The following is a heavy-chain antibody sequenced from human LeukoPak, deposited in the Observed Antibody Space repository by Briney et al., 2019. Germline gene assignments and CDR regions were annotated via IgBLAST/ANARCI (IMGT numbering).Heavy chain of an antibody. CDR2: ISSSSTHI. D-gene: IGHD6-6*01. CDR1: GFTLSSYS. J-gene: IGHJ4*02. CDR3: PRSEHSSSSFDY. V-gene: IGHV3-21*01. Sequence: GGSLRLSCAASGFTLSSYSMNWVRQAPGKGLEWVSYISSSSTHIYYADSVKGRFTISRDNARNSLYLQMNSLRAEDTAIYYCPRSEHSSSSFDYWGQGTLVTVSS.